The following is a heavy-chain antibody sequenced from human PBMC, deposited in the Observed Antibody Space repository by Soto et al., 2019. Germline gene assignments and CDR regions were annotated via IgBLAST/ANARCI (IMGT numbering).Heavy chain of an antibody. CDR3: AKETVATIRPTRIYYYYGLDV. D-gene: IGHD5-12*01. J-gene: IGHJ6*02. V-gene: IGHV3-30*18. CDR1: GFTFSSYG. Sequence: PGGSLRLSCAASGFTFSSYGMHWVRQAPGKGLEWVAVTSHDGTNKYYTDSVKGRFIISRDNSKNTLYLEMNSLRAEDTAVYYCAKETVATIRPTRIYYYYGLDVWGQGTTVTVSS. CDR2: TSHDGTNK.